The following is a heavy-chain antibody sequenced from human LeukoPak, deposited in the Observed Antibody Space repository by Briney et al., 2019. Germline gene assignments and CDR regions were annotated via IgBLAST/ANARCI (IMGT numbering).Heavy chain of an antibody. V-gene: IGHV3-30*18. J-gene: IGHJ4*02. CDR2: ISYDGSNK. CDR3: AKVGSPGIAAAGYDY. CDR1: GFTFSNYG. D-gene: IGHD6-13*01. Sequence: GGSLRLSCAASGFTFSNYGMHWVRQAPGKGLEWVAVISYDGSNKYYADSVKGRFTISRDNSKNTLYLQMNSLRAEDTAVYYCAKVGSPGIAAAGYDYWGQGTLVTVSS.